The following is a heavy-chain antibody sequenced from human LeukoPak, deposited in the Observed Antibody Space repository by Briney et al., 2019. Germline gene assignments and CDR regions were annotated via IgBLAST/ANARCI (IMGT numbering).Heavy chain of an antibody. CDR2: ISYDGSNK. V-gene: IGHV3-30*04. D-gene: IGHD3-16*02. CDR1: GFTFSSYA. CDR3: ARHKVGGLGELSFYIPEYYFDY. Sequence: GGSLRLSCAASGFTFSSYAMHWVRQAPGKGLEWVAVISYDGSNKYYADSVKGRFTISRDNSKNTLYLQMNSLRAEDTAVYYCARHKVGGLGELSFYIPEYYFDYWGQGTLVTVSS. J-gene: IGHJ4*02.